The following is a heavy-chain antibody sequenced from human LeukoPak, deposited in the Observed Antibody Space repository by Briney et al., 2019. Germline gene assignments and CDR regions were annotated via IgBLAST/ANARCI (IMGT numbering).Heavy chain of an antibody. CDR3: ARSRAVFTVGATYFDH. V-gene: IGHV3-30*04. J-gene: IGHJ4*02. CDR1: GFTFSSYA. D-gene: IGHD1-26*01. CDR2: ISYDGSNK. Sequence: GGSLRLSCAASGFTFSSYAMHWVRQAPGKGLEWVAVISYDGSNKYYADSVKGRFTISRDNSKNTLYLQMNSLRAEDTAVYYCARSRAVFTVGATYFDHWGQGTLVTVSS.